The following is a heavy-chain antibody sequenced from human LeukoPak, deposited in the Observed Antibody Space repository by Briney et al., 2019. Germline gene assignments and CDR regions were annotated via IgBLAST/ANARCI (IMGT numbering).Heavy chain of an antibody. V-gene: IGHV3-21*01. CDR1: GFTFSSYS. CDR3: AREVHTADYGDYVSPLTGC. Sequence: GGSLRLSCAASGFTFSSYSMNWVRQAPGKGLEWVSSISSSSSYIYYADSVKGRFTISRDNAKNSLYLQMNSLRAEDTAVYYCAREVHTADYGDYVSPLTGCWGQGTLVTVSS. J-gene: IGHJ4*02. CDR2: ISSSSSYI. D-gene: IGHD4-17*01.